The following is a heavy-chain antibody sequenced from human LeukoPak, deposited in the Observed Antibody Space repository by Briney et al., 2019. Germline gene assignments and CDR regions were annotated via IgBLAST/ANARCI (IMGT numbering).Heavy chain of an antibody. V-gene: IGHV4-59*08. CDR2: VYYSGST. Sequence: ASETLSLTCTVSGGSISTYYWNWIRQPPGKGLEWIGYVYYSGSTNYNPSLNSRVTISLDTSKKQFSLKLSSVTAADTAAYYCARHSSAWYMDNWGQGTLVTVSS. J-gene: IGHJ4*02. D-gene: IGHD6-19*01. CDR3: ARHSSAWYMDN. CDR1: GGSISTYY.